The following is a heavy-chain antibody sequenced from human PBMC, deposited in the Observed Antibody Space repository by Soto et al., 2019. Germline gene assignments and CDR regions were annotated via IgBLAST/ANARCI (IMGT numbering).Heavy chain of an antibody. V-gene: IGHV4-34*01. D-gene: IGHD1-20*01. Sequence: SETLSLTCAVYGGSFSGYYWSWIRQPPGKGLEWIGEINHSGSTNYNPSLKSRVTISVDTSKNQFSLKLSPVTAADTAVYYCARSPYNWNDGFYFDYWGQGTLVTVSS. CDR1: GGSFSGYY. J-gene: IGHJ4*02. CDR2: INHSGST. CDR3: ARSPYNWNDGFYFDY.